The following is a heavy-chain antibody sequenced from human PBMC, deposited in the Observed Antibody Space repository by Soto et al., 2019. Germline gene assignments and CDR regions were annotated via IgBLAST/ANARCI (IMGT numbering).Heavy chain of an antibody. CDR3: ARDVAISGWYAKYNWFDP. Sequence: QVQLVQSGAEVKKPGSSVKVSCKASGGTFSSYAISWVRQAPGQGLEWMGGIIPIFGTANYAQKFQGRVTITADESTSTAYRELSSLRYEYTAVSYCARDVAISGWYAKYNWFDPWGQGTLVTVSS. V-gene: IGHV1-69*01. CDR2: IIPIFGTA. D-gene: IGHD6-19*01. CDR1: GGTFSSYA. J-gene: IGHJ5*02.